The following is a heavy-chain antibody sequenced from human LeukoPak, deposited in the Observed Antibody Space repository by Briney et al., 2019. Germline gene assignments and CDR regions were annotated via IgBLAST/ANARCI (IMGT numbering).Heavy chain of an antibody. CDR2: ISGSGGST. J-gene: IGHJ4*02. CDR1: GFTFSSYA. CDR3: AKTLGSGWYYFDY. V-gene: IGHV3-23*01. D-gene: IGHD6-19*01. Sequence: GGSLRLSCAASGFTFSSYAMSWVRQAPGKGLEWVSGISGSGGSTDYADSVKGRFTISRDNSKNTLYLQMNSLRAEDTAVYYCAKTLGSGWYYFDYWGQGTLVTVSS.